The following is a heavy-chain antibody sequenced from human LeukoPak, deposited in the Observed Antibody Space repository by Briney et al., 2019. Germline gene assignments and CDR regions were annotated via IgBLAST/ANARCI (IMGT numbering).Heavy chain of an antibody. V-gene: IGHV3-23*01. D-gene: IGHD6-13*01. CDR1: GFTFSSYA. CDR2: ISGSGGST. Sequence: GGSLRLSCAASGFTFSSYAMSWVRQAPGKGLGWVSAISGSGGSTYYADSVKGRFTISRDNSKNTLYLQMNSLRAEDTAVYYCAKDHGVAAAGIPKWFDYWGQGTLVTVSS. CDR3: AKDHGVAAAGIPKWFDY. J-gene: IGHJ4*02.